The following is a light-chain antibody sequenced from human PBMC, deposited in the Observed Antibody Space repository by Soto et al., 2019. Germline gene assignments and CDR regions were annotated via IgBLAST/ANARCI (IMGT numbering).Light chain of an antibody. J-gene: IGKJ1*01. CDR2: GTS. V-gene: IGKV3-20*01. CDR3: QQDDSSWT. CDR1: QSISSTL. Sequence: EIVLTQSPGTLSLSPGERATLSCSASQSISSTLLAWYQHKPGQALRVLIYGTSRRSSGIPDRFSGGGSWTEFTLTISRLEPEDFAVDYCQQDDSSWTFGQGNKVEVK.